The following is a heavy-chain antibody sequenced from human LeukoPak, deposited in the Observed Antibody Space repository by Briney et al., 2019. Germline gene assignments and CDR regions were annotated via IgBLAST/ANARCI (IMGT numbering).Heavy chain of an antibody. V-gene: IGHV3-9*01. CDR3: ARDAASRDLVPPYYFDC. Sequence: PGRSLRLSCAASGFTFDGYAMHWVRQAPGKGLEWVSGISWNSGSIGYADSVKGRFTISRDNSKNSLSLQMNSLRAEDTAVYYCARDAASRDLVPPYYFDCWGQGTLVTVSS. CDR2: ISWNSGSI. J-gene: IGHJ4*02. CDR1: GFTFDGYA. D-gene: IGHD6-25*01.